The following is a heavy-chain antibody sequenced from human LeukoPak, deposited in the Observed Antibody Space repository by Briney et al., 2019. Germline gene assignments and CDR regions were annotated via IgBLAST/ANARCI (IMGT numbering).Heavy chain of an antibody. CDR3: TTGWAFIDY. CDR2: IKSETDGGTT. Sequence: GGSLRLSCVASGFISSKAWMSWVRQAPGKGLEWVGRIKSETDGGTTDYAAPVKGRFTISREDSKNTLYLQTSSLKTEDTAVYYCTTGWAFIDYWGQGALVTVSS. V-gene: IGHV3-15*01. J-gene: IGHJ4*02. D-gene: IGHD3-16*01. CDR1: GFISSKAW.